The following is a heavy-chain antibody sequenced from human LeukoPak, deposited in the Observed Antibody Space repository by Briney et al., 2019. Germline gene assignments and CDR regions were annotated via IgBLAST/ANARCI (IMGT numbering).Heavy chain of an antibody. CDR3: VGEGRGLRFEFAGYYYGLDV. CDR2: IYSGGST. J-gene: IGHJ6*02. V-gene: IGHV3-66*01. CDR1: GFTVSSNY. D-gene: IGHD3-3*01. Sequence: GGSLRLSCAASGFTVSSNYMSWVRQAPGKGLEWVSVIYSGGSTYYAGSVKGRFTISRDNSKNTLYLQMNSLRAEDTAVYYCVGEGRGLRFEFAGYYYGLDVWGQGTTVTVSS.